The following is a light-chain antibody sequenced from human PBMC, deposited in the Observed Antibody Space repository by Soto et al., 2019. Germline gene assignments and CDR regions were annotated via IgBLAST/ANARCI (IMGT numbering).Light chain of an antibody. J-gene: IGKJ1*01. CDR3: EQYETFSGT. Sequence: DIQMTQSPSTLSASVGDTVTVTCRASQSVSGWFAWYQQKPGEAPKLLIYHASAVPRGAPSRFSGSGSGTKFAHSIARVPPDDFASYYCEQYETFSGTFGPGTKVDIK. CDR2: HAS. V-gene: IGKV1-5*01. CDR1: QSVSGW.